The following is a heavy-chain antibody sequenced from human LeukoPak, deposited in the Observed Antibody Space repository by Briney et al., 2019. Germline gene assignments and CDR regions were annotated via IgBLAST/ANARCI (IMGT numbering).Heavy chain of an antibody. Sequence: HPGGSLRLSCAASGFTFSSYSMNWVRQAPGKGLEWVSGITGRGGSTYYADSVRGRFTISRDNSKNTLYLQMISLRGEDTAIYYCAKARTPIGSFDACDMWGQGTMVTVSS. CDR1: GFTFSSYS. V-gene: IGHV3-23*01. J-gene: IGHJ3*02. CDR2: ITGRGGST. CDR3: AKARTPIGSFDACDM. D-gene: IGHD2-21*01.